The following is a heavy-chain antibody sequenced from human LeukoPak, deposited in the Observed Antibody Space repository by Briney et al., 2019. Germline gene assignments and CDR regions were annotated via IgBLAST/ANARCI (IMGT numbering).Heavy chain of an antibody. V-gene: IGHV5-51*01. CDR1: GFTFSSYA. CDR2: VYPGDSHT. D-gene: IGHD3-9*01. Sequence: GGSLRLSCAASGFTFSSYAMSWVRQMPGKGLEWMGIVYPGDSHTRYSPSFQGQVTISADKSISTAYLQWSSLKASDTAMYYCARSLYDILTGYSGYYFDYWGQGTLVTVSS. J-gene: IGHJ4*02. CDR3: ARSLYDILTGYSGYYFDY.